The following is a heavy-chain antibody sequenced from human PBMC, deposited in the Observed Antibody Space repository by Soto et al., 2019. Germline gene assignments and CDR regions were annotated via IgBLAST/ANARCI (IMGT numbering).Heavy chain of an antibody. J-gene: IGHJ5*02. CDR3: ARDVIAPPNYFEP. CDR2: VYYSGNT. D-gene: IGHD4-4*01. V-gene: IGHV4-61*01. CDR1: VGSIDSGYYY. Sequence: PSETLSLTCTVSVGSIDSGYYYLSWIRHPPGKGLEWIGYVYYSGNTNYNPFLKSRVTLSLDKSKNQFSLKMNSVTSADTAVYYGARDVIAPPNYFEPWGQGTIVTVSS.